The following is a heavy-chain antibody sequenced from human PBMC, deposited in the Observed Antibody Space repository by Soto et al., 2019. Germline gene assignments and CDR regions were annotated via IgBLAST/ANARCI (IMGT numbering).Heavy chain of an antibody. D-gene: IGHD3-9*01. CDR2: FDPEDGET. J-gene: IGHJ4*02. CDR1: GCTLTELS. V-gene: IGHV1-24*01. CDR3: ATLRRYFDSAPDY. Sequence: GASVKVSCKVSGCTLTELSMHWVRQAPGKGLEWMGGFDPEDGETIYAQKFQGRVTMTEDTSTDTAYLELSSLRSEDTAVYYCATLRRYFDSAPDYWGQGTLVTVSS.